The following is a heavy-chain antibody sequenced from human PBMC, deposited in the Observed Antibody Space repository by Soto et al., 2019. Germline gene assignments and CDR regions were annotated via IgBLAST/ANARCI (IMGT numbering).Heavy chain of an antibody. CDR2: IYHTGRS. V-gene: IGHV4-59*01. D-gene: IGHD4-17*01. Sequence: SETLSLTFSVSGGSLSGFPWIWIRKPPGKGLEWVGYIYHTGRSNYNPSLKSRLTISLDMSRNQFSLQLTSVTAADTALYYCARVSNEYGGNGAFDYWGLGTLVTVSS. CDR1: GGSLSGFP. J-gene: IGHJ4*02. CDR3: ARVSNEYGGNGAFDY.